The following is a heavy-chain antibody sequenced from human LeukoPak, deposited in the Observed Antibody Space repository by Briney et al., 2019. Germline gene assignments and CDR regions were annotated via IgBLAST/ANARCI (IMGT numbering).Heavy chain of an antibody. D-gene: IGHD6-19*01. CDR2: TGGSDDNT. CDR3: TKDLMTGFSSCWYLAY. J-gene: IGHJ4*02. CDR1: GFSFNGYA. V-gene: IGHV3-23*01. Sequence: PGGSLRLSCEGSGFSFNGYAMSWVRQAPGKGLEWVAVTGGSDDNTHYADSVKGRFSISRDTSENRLFLQMNSLRPDDSALYYCTKDLMTGFSSCWYLAYWGQGTLVTVSS.